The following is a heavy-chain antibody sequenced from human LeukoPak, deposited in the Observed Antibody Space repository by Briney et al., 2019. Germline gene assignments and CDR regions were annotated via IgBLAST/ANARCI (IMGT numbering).Heavy chain of an antibody. CDR1: GGTFSSYA. J-gene: IGHJ1*01. D-gene: IGHD6-19*01. Sequence: SVKVSCKASGGTFSSYAISWVRQAPGQGLEWMGRIIPILGIANYAQKFQGRVTITADKSTSTAYMELSSLRSEDTAVYYCAKERGSGSPRGYFQHWGQGTLVTVSS. CDR3: AKERGSGSPRGYFQH. CDR2: IIPILGIA. V-gene: IGHV1-69*04.